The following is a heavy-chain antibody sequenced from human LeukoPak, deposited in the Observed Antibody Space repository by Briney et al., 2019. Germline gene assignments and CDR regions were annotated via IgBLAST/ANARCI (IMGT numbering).Heavy chain of an antibody. CDR2: IAWNSGNT. V-gene: IGHV3-9*01. CDR3: AKDMNSYGSGSSYNPWGPFDS. J-gene: IGHJ4*02. Sequence: SLRLSCAASGFTFDNYAMHWVRQAPGKGLEWVSGIAWNSGNTGFADSVKGRFTISRDNAENSLSLQMNSLTPEDTAFYFCAKDMNSYGSGSSYNPWGPFDSWGQGTLVTVSS. D-gene: IGHD3-10*01. CDR1: GFTFDNYA.